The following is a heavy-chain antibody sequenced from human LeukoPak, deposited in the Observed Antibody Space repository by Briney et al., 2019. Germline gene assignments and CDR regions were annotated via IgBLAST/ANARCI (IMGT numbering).Heavy chain of an antibody. Sequence: GASVKVSCKASGYTFTSYDINWVRQATGQGLEWMGWMNPNSGNTGYAQKFQGRVTMIRNTSISTAYMELSSLRSEDTAVYYCARGVRYSSGWYFDYWGQGTLVTVSS. CDR1: GYTFTSYD. CDR2: MNPNSGNT. J-gene: IGHJ4*02. V-gene: IGHV1-8*01. D-gene: IGHD6-19*01. CDR3: ARGVRYSSGWYFDY.